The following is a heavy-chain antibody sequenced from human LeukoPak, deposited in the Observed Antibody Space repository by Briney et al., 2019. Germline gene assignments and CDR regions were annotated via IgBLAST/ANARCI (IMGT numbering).Heavy chain of an antibody. CDR1: GFTVSSNY. D-gene: IGHD3-10*01. V-gene: IGHV3-53*01. CDR2: IYSGGST. J-gene: IGHJ4*02. Sequence: PGGSLRLSCAASGFTVSSNYMSWVRQAPGKGLEWVSVIYSGGSTYYADSVKGRFTISRDNARNSLYLQMNSLRAEDTAVYYCARGQYGSGIDYWGQGTLVTVSS. CDR3: ARGQYGSGIDY.